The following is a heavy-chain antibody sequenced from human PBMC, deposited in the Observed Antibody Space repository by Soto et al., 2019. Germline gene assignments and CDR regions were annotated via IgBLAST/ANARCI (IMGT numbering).Heavy chain of an antibody. CDR1: GGSISNYY. CDR2: MYTSGST. Sequence: PSETLSLTCTVSGGSISNYYWTWIRQPAGKGLEWIGRMYTSGSTNYNPSLKSRVTMSVDTSKNQFSLKLSSVTAADTAVYYCARVRISMMATVYWFDPWGQGTLVTSPQ. V-gene: IGHV4-4*07. D-gene: IGHD4-4*01. J-gene: IGHJ5*02. CDR3: ARVRISMMATVYWFDP.